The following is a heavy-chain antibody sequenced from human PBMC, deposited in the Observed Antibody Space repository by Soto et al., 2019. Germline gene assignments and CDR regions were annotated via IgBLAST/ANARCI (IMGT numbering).Heavy chain of an antibody. Sequence: QVQLVESGGGVVQPGRSLRLSCAASGFTFSSYGMHWVRQAPGKGLEWVAVISYDGSNKYYADSVKGRFTISRDNSKNTLYLQMNSLRAEDTAVYYCAKGPLDTAMVIDYYGMDVW. CDR2: ISYDGSNK. CDR1: GFTFSSYG. J-gene: IGHJ6*01. V-gene: IGHV3-30*18. CDR3: AKGPLDTAMVIDYYGMDV. D-gene: IGHD5-18*01.